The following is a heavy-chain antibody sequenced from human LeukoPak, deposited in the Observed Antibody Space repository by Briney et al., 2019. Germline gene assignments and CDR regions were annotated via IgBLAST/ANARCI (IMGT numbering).Heavy chain of an antibody. CDR2: IYYSGST. CDR3: ARAERGYSYGYKDYYYYYMDV. J-gene: IGHJ6*03. D-gene: IGHD5-18*01. Sequence: SETLSLTCTVSGGSISSYYWSWIRQPPGKGLEWIGYIYYSGSTNYNPSLKSRVTISVDTSKNQFSLKLSSVTAADTAVYYCARAERGYSYGYKDYYYYYMDVWGKGTTVTVSS. CDR1: GGSISSYY. V-gene: IGHV4-59*01.